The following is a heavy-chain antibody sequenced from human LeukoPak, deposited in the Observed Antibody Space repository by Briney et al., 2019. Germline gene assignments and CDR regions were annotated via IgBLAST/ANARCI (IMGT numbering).Heavy chain of an antibody. CDR2: IYQSGSA. J-gene: IGHJ3*02. D-gene: IGHD3-22*01. V-gene: IGHV4-38-2*01. Sequence: SETLSLTCVVSDYSISRAYYWGCIRQPPGKGLEWIGNIYQSGSAFYKPSLKSRVTISIDTSKNHFSLKLSSVTAADTAVYYCARAPEFFDSSGYDPSSAFDIWGRGTMVTVSS. CDR3: ARAPEFFDSSGYDPSSAFDI. CDR1: DYSISRAYY.